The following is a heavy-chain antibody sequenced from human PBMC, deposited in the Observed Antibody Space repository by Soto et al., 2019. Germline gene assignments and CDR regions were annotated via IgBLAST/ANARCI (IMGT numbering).Heavy chain of an antibody. CDR2: IYYSGST. CDR3: ATVYCTNGVCYEYFQH. V-gene: IGHV4-31*03. Sequence: SETLSLTCTVSGGSISSGGYYWSWIRQHPGKGLEWIGYIYYSGSTYYNPSLKSRVTISVDTSKNQFSLKLSSVTAADKAVYYCATVYCTNGVCYEYFQHWGQGTLVTVSS. J-gene: IGHJ1*01. D-gene: IGHD2-8*01. CDR1: GGSISSGGYY.